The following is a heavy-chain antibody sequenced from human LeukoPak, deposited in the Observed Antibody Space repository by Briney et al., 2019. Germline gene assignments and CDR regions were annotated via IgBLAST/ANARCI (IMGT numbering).Heavy chain of an antibody. J-gene: IGHJ4*02. CDR1: GGSISSGGYY. V-gene: IGHV4-30-2*01. D-gene: IGHD5-18*01. CDR2: IYHSGST. CDR3: ARVYSYGYGRADY. Sequence: SETLSLTCTVSGGSISSGGYYWSWIRQPPGKGLEWIGYIYHSGSTYDNPSLKSRVTISVDRSKNQFSLKLSSVTAADTAVYYCARVYSYGYGRADYWGQGTLVTVSS.